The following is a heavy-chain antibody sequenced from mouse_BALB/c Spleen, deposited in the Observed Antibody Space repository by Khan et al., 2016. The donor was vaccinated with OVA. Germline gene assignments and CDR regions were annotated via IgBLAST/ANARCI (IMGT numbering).Heavy chain of an antibody. CDR3: ARWFDGYSSLYAMDY. CDR1: GFSLTIYG. CDR2: IWSDGST. D-gene: IGHD2-3*01. J-gene: IGHJ4*01. Sequence: VKLMESGPGLVAPSQSLSITCTVSGFSLTIYGVHWVRQPPGKGLEWLVVIWSDGSTNYNSVLKSRLSISKDNSKSQVFLKMNSLQTDDTAMYYCARWFDGYSSLYAMDYWGQGTSVTVSS. V-gene: IGHV2-6*02.